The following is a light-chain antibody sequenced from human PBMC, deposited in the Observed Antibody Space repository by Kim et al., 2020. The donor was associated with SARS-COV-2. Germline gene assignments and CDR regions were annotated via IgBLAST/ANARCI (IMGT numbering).Light chain of an antibody. V-gene: IGLV1-47*01. J-gene: IGLJ1*01. CDR1: SSNIGSNS. CDR3: AAWDYSLRGSYV. Sequence: QSVLTQPPSASGTPGQRVTIACSGSSSNIGSNSVYWYQHLPGTAPKLLIYRNNQRPSGVPDRFSASKSGTSASLAISGLRSEDEADYYCAAWDYSLRGSYVFGAGTKVTVL. CDR2: RNN.